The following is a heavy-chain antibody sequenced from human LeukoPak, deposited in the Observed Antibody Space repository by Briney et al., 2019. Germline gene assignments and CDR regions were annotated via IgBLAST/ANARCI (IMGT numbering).Heavy chain of an antibody. Sequence: PGGSLRLSCAASGFTFSMGWMHCVRQVPGKGLDWVSVIKSDGNTVYADSVKGRFTISRDNAKTTVDLQMNSLRDDDTAVYYCAKDYFGSLESWGQGTLVTVSS. CDR1: GFTFSMGW. J-gene: IGHJ4*02. CDR2: IKSDGNT. CDR3: AKDYFGSLES. V-gene: IGHV3-74*03. D-gene: IGHD2/OR15-2a*01.